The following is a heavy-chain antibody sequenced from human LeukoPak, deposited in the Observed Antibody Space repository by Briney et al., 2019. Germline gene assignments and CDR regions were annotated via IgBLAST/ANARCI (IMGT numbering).Heavy chain of an antibody. V-gene: IGHV3-7*05. CDR3: ARGWELDP. D-gene: IGHD1-26*01. CDR2: IKQDGSEK. Sequence: GGSLRLSCAASGFPFSRHWLSWVRQAPGKGLEWVANIKQDGSEKYYVDSVKGRFTISRDNAKNSLYLQMNSLRVEDTAVYYCARGWELDPWGQGTLVTVSS. J-gene: IGHJ5*02. CDR1: GFPFSRHW.